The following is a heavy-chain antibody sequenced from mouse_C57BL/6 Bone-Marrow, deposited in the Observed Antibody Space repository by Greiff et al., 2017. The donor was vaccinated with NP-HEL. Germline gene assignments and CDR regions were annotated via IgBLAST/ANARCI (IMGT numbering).Heavy chain of an antibody. CDR1: GFTFSDYG. CDR2: ISNLAYSI. CDR3: ARHYYGSRYAMDY. Sequence: EVKLMESGGGLVQPGGSLKLSCAASGFTFSDYGMAWVRQAPRKGPEWVAFISNLAYSIYYADTVTGRFTISRENAKNTLYLEMSSLRSEDTAMYYCARHYYGSRYAMDYWGQGTSVTVSS. V-gene: IGHV5-15*01. J-gene: IGHJ4*01. D-gene: IGHD1-1*01.